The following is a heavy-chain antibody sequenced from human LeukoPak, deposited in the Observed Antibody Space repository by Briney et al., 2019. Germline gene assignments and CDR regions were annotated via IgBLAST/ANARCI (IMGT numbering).Heavy chain of an antibody. Sequence: GGSLRLSCAASGFTFSSYEMNWVRQAPGKGLEWVSYISSSGSTIYYADSVKGRFTISRDNAKNSLYLQMNSLRAEDTAVYYCARVVLHGYSYYFDYWGQGTLVTVSS. CDR1: GFTFSSYE. CDR2: ISSSGSTI. V-gene: IGHV3-48*03. CDR3: ARVVLHGYSYYFDY. J-gene: IGHJ4*02. D-gene: IGHD3-22*01.